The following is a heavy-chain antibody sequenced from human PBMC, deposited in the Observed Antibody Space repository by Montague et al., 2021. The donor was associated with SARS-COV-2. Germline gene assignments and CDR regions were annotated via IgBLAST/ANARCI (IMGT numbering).Heavy chain of an antibody. CDR2: MNPNSGNT. J-gene: IGHJ6*03. V-gene: IGHV1-8*01. CDR3: ARGLLVATIVHYYYYMDV. CDR1: GYTFTSYD. D-gene: IGHD5-12*01. Sequence: SVKVSCKASGYTFTSYDINWVRQATGQGLEWMGWMNPNSGNTGYAQKFQGRVTMTRNTSISTAYMELSSLRSEDTAVYYCARGLLVATIVHYYYYMDVWGKGTTVTVSS.